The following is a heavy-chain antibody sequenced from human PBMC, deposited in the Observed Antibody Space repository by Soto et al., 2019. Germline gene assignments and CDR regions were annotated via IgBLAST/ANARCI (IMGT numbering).Heavy chain of an antibody. CDR1: GFTFSDYS. D-gene: IGHD2-15*01. J-gene: IGHJ4*02. CDR3: ARDSAYSFDY. CDR2: IGTSSSTV. V-gene: IGHV3-48*01. Sequence: EVQLVEAGGGLVQPGGSLRLSCTASGFTFSDYSMNWVRQAPGKGLEWASYIGTSSSTVYYADSVGGRFTISRDNAKNSLYLQMNDRIADDTAVYFCARDSAYSFDYWGQGILVTVSP.